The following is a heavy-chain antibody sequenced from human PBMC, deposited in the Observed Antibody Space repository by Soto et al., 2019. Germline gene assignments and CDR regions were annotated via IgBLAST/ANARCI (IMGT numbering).Heavy chain of an antibody. J-gene: IGHJ4*02. Sequence: QVQLVQSGAEVKKPGASVKVSCKASGYTFTSYYMHWVRQAPGQGLEWMGIINPSGGSTTYVQKFQGRARMTRDTSTSTVYLELSSLRSEDTAVYYCARVGMATFDYWGQGSLVTVSS. CDR2: INPSGGST. CDR1: GYTFTSYY. V-gene: IGHV1-46*03. CDR3: ARVGMATFDY. D-gene: IGHD5-12*01.